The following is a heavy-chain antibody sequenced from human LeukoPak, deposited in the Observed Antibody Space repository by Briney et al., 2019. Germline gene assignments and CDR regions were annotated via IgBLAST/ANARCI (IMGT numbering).Heavy chain of an antibody. CDR2: IYHSGST. J-gene: IGHJ5*02. Sequence: SETLSLTCAVSGGSISSGGYSWSWIRQPPGKGLEWIGYIYHSGSTYYNPSLKSRVTISVDRSKNQFSLKLSSVTAADMAVYYCAREGRVGFDPWGQGTLVTVSS. CDR1: GGSISSGGYS. CDR3: AREGRVGFDP. V-gene: IGHV4-30-2*01.